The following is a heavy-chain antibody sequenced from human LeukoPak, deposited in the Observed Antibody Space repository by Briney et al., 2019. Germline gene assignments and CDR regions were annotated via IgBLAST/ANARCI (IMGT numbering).Heavy chain of an antibody. CDR2: IDASTSYK. V-gene: IGHV3-21*01. CDR3: ARGRSITILRGVAISDGFDI. CDR1: GFTFSTHG. J-gene: IGHJ3*02. D-gene: IGHD3-10*01. Sequence: GGSLRLSCAASGFTFSTHGMNWVRQAPGKGLEWVSFIDASTSYKYYADSVKGRFTISRDNAKNSLYLQMNSLRADDTAFYYCARGRSITILRGVAISDGFDIWGQGTMVTVSS.